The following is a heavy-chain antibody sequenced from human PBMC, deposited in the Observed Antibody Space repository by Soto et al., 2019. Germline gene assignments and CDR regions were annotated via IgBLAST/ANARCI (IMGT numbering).Heavy chain of an antibody. CDR3: ASLESQLLSLCYYSGMDV. CDR1: GGSISSYY. Sequence: QVQLQESGPGLVKPSETLSLTCTVSGGSISSYYWSWIRQPPGKGLEWIGYIYYSGSTNYNPSLKSRGTISVDTSTNPLSLKLSSVTAADTAVYYCASLESQLLSLCYYSGMDVWGQGTPVTVS. V-gene: IGHV4-59*08. CDR2: IYYSGST. D-gene: IGHD2-2*01. J-gene: IGHJ6*02.